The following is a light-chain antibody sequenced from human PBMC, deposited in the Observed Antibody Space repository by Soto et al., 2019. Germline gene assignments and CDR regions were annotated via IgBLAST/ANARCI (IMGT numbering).Light chain of an antibody. CDR3: QQRFNWLT. CDR2: DAS. Sequence: EIVLTQSPATLSLSPGERATLSCRASQSVRNFLAWYQQKPGQAPRILIYDASNRATGIPARFSGSGSGTDFPLTISRLEPEDFSFYYCQQRFNWLTFGGGTKVEIK. V-gene: IGKV3-11*01. J-gene: IGKJ4*01. CDR1: QSVRNF.